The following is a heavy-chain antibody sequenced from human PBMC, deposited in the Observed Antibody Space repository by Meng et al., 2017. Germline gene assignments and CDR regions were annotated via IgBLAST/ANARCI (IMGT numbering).Heavy chain of an antibody. Sequence: VQRQGSGPGLGGPPENLSLTCTVSGGAVSSGCYCWSWIRQHPGKGLEWIGYIYYSGSTNYNPSLKSRVTISVDTSKNQFSLKLSSVTAADTAVYYCARGLTYYYDSSGYYFDYWGQGTLVTVSS. V-gene: IGHV4-61*01. D-gene: IGHD3-22*01. CDR3: ARGLTYYYDSSGYYFDY. J-gene: IGHJ4*02. CDR1: GGAVSSGCYC. CDR2: IYYSGST.